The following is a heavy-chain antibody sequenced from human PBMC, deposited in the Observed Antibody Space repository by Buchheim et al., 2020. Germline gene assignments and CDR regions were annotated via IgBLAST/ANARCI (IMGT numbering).Heavy chain of an antibody. D-gene: IGHD6-6*01. V-gene: IGHV3-49*03. CDR1: GFTFGDYA. CDR2: IRSKTYGGTT. Sequence: EVHLVESGGGLVQPGRSLRLSCTASGFTFGDYAMSWFRQATGKGLEWVGFIRSKTYGGTTEYAASVKGRFSISRDDSKSIAYLQMNSLKTEDTAVYYCTTLKYSTSSEGWFDPWGQGIL. CDR3: TTLKYSTSSEGWFDP. J-gene: IGHJ5*02.